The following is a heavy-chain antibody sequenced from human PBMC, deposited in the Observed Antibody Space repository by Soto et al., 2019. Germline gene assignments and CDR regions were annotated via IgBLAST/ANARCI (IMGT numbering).Heavy chain of an antibody. CDR3: AKDPQYYYDSSGYYPDAFDI. Sequence: PGGSLRLSCTASGFTFSEYGIHWVRQAPGKGLEWVAVISYGGSHKYYAGSVKGRFTISRDDSKNTLYLQMNSLRAEDTAVYYCAKDPQYYYDSSGYYPDAFDIWGQGTMVTVSS. CDR1: GFTFSEYG. CDR2: ISYGGSHK. J-gene: IGHJ3*02. V-gene: IGHV3-30*18. D-gene: IGHD3-22*01.